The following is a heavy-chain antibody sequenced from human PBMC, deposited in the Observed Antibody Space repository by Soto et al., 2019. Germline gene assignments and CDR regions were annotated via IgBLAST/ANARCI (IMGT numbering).Heavy chain of an antibody. CDR1: GFTFSSYS. V-gene: IGHV3-48*02. Sequence: EVPLVESGGGLVQPGGSLRLSCAASGFTFSSYSMNWVRQAPGKGLEWVSHISSTSGTIYYADSVKGRFTTSRDNAKNSLYLQMNSLRDEDTGVYYCVKTSLRVYYYGMDVWGQGTTVTVSS. J-gene: IGHJ6*02. CDR3: VKTSLRVYYYGMDV. CDR2: ISSTSGTI.